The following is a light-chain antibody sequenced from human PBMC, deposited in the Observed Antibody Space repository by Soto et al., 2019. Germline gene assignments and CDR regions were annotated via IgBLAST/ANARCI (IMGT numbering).Light chain of an antibody. CDR1: QSINIY. V-gene: IGKV1-39*01. CDR3: QQSFSTPQT. J-gene: IGKJ4*01. Sequence: DIQMTQSPSSLSASVGDSVTITCRASQSINIYLSWYQQKPGKAPKLLINVASTLQGGVPSRFSGSGSGTDFTLAISSLQHEDSATYYCQQSFSTPQTFGGGTKVDIK. CDR2: VAS.